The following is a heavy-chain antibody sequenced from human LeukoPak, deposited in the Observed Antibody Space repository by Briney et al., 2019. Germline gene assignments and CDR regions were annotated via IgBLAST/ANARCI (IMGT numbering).Heavy chain of an antibody. D-gene: IGHD1-26*01. CDR3: ARGGGALHY. Sequence: GGSLRLSCAASGFTFSSYSMEWVRQAHGKGLEWVSYISSTTISTYYADSVKGRFTVSRDNAKNSLFLQMNSLRVDDTAVYYCARGGGALHYWGQGTLVTVSS. CDR2: ISSTTIST. J-gene: IGHJ4*02. CDR1: GFTFSSYS. V-gene: IGHV3-48*04.